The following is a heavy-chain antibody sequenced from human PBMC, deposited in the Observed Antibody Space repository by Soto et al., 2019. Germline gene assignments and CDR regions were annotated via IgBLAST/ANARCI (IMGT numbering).Heavy chain of an antibody. Sequence: QVQVVESGGGVVQPGRSLRLSCAASGFTFSSFGMHWVRQAPGKGLGWVSLIWYDGSKKSYGDSVKGRFTISRDNSMNTVYFQMNSLRADDTAVYYCARDASYYSLWSGYYPSRNGMDVWGQGTTVTVSS. CDR2: IWYDGSKK. CDR1: GFTFSSFG. CDR3: ARDASYYSLWSGYYPSRNGMDV. V-gene: IGHV3-33*01. J-gene: IGHJ6*02. D-gene: IGHD3-3*01.